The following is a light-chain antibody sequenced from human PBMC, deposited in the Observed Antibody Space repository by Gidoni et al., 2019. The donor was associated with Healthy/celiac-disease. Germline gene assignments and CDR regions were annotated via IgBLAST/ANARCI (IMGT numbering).Light chain of an antibody. CDR3: QQRSNWPPVIT. CDR2: DAS. Sequence: EIVLTQSPATLSLSPGERATLSCRASQSVSSYLAWYQQKPGQAPRLLIYDASNRATGIPARFSGSGSGTDFTLTISNLEPEDFAVYYCQQRSNWPPVITFGQXTRLEIK. J-gene: IGKJ5*01. V-gene: IGKV3-11*01. CDR1: QSVSSY.